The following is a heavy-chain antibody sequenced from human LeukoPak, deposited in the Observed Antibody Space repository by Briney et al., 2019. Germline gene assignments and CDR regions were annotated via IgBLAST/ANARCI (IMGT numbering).Heavy chain of an antibody. CDR2: IRNDETEI. CDR3: AKDGGRYRFDF. J-gene: IGHJ4*02. Sequence: GGSLRLSCAASGFTFSTYGIHWIRQAPGRGLEWVSFIRNDETEIHYADFAKGRFTISRDRSKNSVYLQMNSLRPDDTALYYCAKDGGRYRFDFWGQGTMVTASS. D-gene: IGHD3-16*02. V-gene: IGHV3-30*02. CDR1: GFTFSTYG.